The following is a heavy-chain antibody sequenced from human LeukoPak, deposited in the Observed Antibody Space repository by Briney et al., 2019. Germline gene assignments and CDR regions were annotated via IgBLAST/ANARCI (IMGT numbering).Heavy chain of an antibody. J-gene: IGHJ4*02. V-gene: IGHV1-8*01. CDR3: ATSLELRY. CDR2: MNPNSGNT. D-gene: IGHD1-26*01. Sequence: ASVRVSCKASGYPFTNYDINWVRQAPGQGLEWMGWMNPNSGNTGYAQKFQGRVTMTRDTSRSTAYMELSSLRSENTAVYYCATSLELRYWGQGTLVTVSS. CDR1: GYPFTNYD.